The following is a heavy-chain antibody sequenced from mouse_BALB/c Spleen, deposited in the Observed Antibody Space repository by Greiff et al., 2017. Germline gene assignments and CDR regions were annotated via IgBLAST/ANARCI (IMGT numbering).Heavy chain of an antibody. CDR3: ARGVGGSFDY. Sequence: QVQLKESGAELVRPGVSVKISCKGSGYTFTDYAMHWVKQSHAKSLEWIGVISTYYGDASYNQKFKGKATMTVDKSSSTAYMELARLTSEDSAIYYCARGVGGSFDYWGQGTTLTVSS. D-gene: IGHD1-1*01. CDR1: GYTFTDYA. V-gene: IGHV1S137*01. J-gene: IGHJ2*01. CDR2: ISTYYGDA.